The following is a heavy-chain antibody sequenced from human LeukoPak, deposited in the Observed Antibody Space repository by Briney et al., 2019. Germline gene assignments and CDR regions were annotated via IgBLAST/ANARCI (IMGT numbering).Heavy chain of an antibody. CDR1: GFSFGSYA. CDR2: ISYDGTEN. D-gene: IGHD3-9*01. Sequence: GGSLRLSCAVSGFSFGSYAMHWVRQAPGKGLEWVAVISYDGTENNYADSVKGRFTISRDNSKNTLYLQMNSLRPEDTAVYYCARDFLTGYFDYWGQGTLVTVSS. J-gene: IGHJ4*02. V-gene: IGHV3-30-3*01. CDR3: ARDFLTGYFDY.